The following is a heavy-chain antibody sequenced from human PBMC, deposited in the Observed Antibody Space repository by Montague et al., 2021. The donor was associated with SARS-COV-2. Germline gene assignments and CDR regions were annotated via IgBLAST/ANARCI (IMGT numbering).Heavy chain of an antibody. CDR2: IYYSGST. J-gene: IGHJ4*02. CDR1: GGSISSSSYY. V-gene: IGHV4-39*07. Sequence: SETLSLTCTVSGGSISSSSYYWGWIRQPPGKGLEWIGSIYYSGSTYYKPSLKSRVTISVDTSKNQSSLKLSSVTAADTAVYYCAREGGWLSRGSYYFDYWGQGTLVTVSS. D-gene: IGHD3-22*01. CDR3: AREGGWLSRGSYYFDY.